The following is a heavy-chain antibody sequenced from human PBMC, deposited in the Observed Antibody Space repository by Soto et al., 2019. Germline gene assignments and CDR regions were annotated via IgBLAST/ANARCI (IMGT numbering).Heavy chain of an antibody. J-gene: IGHJ6*03. V-gene: IGHV1-18*01. CDR2: ISAYNGNT. CDR1: GYTFTSYG. D-gene: IGHD2-2*01. CDR3: ARGPDIVVVPAAAYYYYYYMDV. Sequence: QVQLVQSGAEVKKPGASVKVSCKASGYTFTSYGISWVPQAPGQGLEWMGWISAYNGNTNYAQKLQGRVTMTTDTSTSTAYMEMRSLISDDTAVYYCARGPDIVVVPAAAYYYYYYMDVWGKGTTVTVSS.